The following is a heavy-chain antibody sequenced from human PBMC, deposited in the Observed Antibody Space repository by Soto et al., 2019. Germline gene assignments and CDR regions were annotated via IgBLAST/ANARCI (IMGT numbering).Heavy chain of an antibody. D-gene: IGHD5-18*01. CDR3: ARGDTAMDYYYYYGMDV. CDR2: INPNSGGT. CDR1: GYTFTGYY. V-gene: IGHV1-2*02. J-gene: IGHJ6*02. Sequence: ASVKVSCKASGYTFTGYYMHWVRQAPGQGLEWMGWINPNSGGTNYAQKFQGRVTMTRDTSISTAYMELSRLRSDDTAVYYCARGDTAMDYYYYYGMDVWGQGPTVTVSS.